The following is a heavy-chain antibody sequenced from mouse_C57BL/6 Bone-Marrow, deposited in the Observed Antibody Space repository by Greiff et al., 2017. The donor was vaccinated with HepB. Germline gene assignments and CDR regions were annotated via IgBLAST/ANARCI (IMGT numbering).Heavy chain of an antibody. D-gene: IGHD3-2*02. CDR3: ARSDSSGPPWFAY. V-gene: IGHV1-52*01. J-gene: IGHJ3*01. CDR1: GYTFTSYW. CDR2: IDPSDSET. Sequence: QVQLQQPGAELVRPGSSVKLSCKASGYTFTSYWMHWVKQRPIQGLEWIGNIDPSDSETHYNQKFKDKATLTVDKSSSTAYMQLSSLTSEDSAVYYFARSDSSGPPWFAYWGQGTLVTVSA.